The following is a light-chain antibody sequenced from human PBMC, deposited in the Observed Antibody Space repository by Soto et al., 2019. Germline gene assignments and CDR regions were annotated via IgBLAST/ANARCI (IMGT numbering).Light chain of an antibody. CDR1: SSDVGRYNY. Sequence: QSALAQPASVSGSRGQSFTISCTGTSSDVGRYNYVSWFQQHPGKVPKLIIYDVSNWPSGVSDRFSGSKSGNTASLTISGLQPEDEADYYCSSFTSSSTFVFGTGTKLTVL. J-gene: IGLJ1*01. CDR2: DVS. V-gene: IGLV2-14*03. CDR3: SSFTSSSTFV.